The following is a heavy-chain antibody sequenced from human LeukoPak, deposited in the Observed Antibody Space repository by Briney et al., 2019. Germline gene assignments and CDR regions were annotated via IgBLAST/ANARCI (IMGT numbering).Heavy chain of an antibody. Sequence: GGSLRLSWGAAGFTLSSSWIHWVRQAPGGGLVWLSRINTDGSNTLYAGSVEARFTISRDIAKCTLYLKMNPLRVQDTAILQCARNESMAGPTTADNCGQGDLFTVSS. CDR1: GFTLSSSW. CDR3: ARNESMAGPTTADN. D-gene: IGHD1-26*01. CDR2: INTDGSNT. V-gene: IGHV3-74*01. J-gene: IGHJ4*02.